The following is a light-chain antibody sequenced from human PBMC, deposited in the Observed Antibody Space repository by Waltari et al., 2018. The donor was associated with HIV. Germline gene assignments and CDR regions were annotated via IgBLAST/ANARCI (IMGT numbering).Light chain of an antibody. J-gene: IGKJ3*01. V-gene: IGKV3-20*01. Sequence: NVLTQSPGILSLSPVETAILSCRASQSISDNYLAWYQQKTGQAPRLLMYGVSTRATGIPDRFSGSGSGTDFTLTITGLEPEDFAVYFCQQYASSSFSFGPGTKVAIK. CDR2: GVS. CDR1: QSISDNY. CDR3: QQYASSSFS.